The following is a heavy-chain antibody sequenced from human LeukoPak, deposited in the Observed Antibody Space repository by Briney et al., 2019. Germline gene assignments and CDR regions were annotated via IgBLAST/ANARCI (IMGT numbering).Heavy chain of an antibody. CDR2: INHSGST. V-gene: IGHV4-34*01. CDR1: GGSFSGYY. Sequence: SETLSLTCAVYGGSFSGYYWSWIRQPPGKGLEWIGEINHSGSTNYNPSLKSRATISVDTSKNQFSLKLSSVTAADTAVYYCARGTSENYYDSSGYYYLFDYRGQGTLVTVSS. D-gene: IGHD3-22*01. J-gene: IGHJ4*02. CDR3: ARGTSENYYDSSGYYYLFDY.